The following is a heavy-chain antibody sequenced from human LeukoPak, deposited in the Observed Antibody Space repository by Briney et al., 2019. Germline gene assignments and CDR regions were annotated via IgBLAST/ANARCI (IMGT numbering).Heavy chain of an antibody. CDR1: GFTFSSYA. V-gene: IGHV3-30-3*01. CDR3: AREGYYGSGSPPSLYFDY. J-gene: IGHJ4*02. Sequence: GGSLRLSCAASGFTFSSYAMHWVRQAPGKGLEWVAVTSSDLNVKLYADSVKGRFTISRDNSRSTLYLQMNSLRPEDTAIYYCAREGYYGSGSPPSLYFDYWGQGTLVTVSP. D-gene: IGHD3-10*01. CDR2: TSSDLNVK.